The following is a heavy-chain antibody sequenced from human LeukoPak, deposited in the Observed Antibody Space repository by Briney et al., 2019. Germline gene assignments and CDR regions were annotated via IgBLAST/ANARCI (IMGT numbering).Heavy chain of an antibody. CDR1: GYTFTGFY. D-gene: IGHD3-22*01. V-gene: IGHV1-2*06. CDR3: ARALPSGYYDF. J-gene: IGHJ4*02. CDR2: INPNSGGT. Sequence: ASMKVSCKASGYTFTGFYMHWVRQAPGQGLEWMGRINPNSGGTNYAQNFQGRVTMTRDTSISTAYMELSSLRSDDTAAYYCARALPSGYYDFWGQGTLVSVSS.